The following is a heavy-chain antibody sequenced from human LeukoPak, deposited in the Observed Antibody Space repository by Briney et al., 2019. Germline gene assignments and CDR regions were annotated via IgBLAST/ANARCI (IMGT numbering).Heavy chain of an antibody. CDR2: IDHSGST. CDR1: GYSISSGYY. D-gene: IGHD6-13*01. J-gene: IGHJ4*02. Sequence: PSETLSLTCTVSGYSISSGYYWGWIRQPPGKGLEWTGSIDHSGSTYYNPSLRSRITISVDTSKNQFSLKLSSVTAADTAVYYCARGVIAAGGNDFDYWGQGTLVTVSS. CDR3: ARGVIAAGGNDFDY. V-gene: IGHV4-38-2*02.